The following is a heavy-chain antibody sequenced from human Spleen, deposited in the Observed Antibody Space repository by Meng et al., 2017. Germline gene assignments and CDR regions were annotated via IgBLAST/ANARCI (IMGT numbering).Heavy chain of an antibody. Sequence: ASVKVSCQTSVYSFTNYFIHWVRQAPVQGPEWMGIINPSCGTTTYAQKLQGRVTMTRDTSTSTVYMELSSLRSEDTAVYYCARMVPQYFDWLRASYYFDSWGQGTLVTVSS. CDR2: INPSCGTT. CDR1: VYSFTNYF. D-gene: IGHD3-9*01. J-gene: IGHJ4*02. CDR3: ARMVPQYFDWLRASYYFDS. V-gene: IGHV1-46*01.